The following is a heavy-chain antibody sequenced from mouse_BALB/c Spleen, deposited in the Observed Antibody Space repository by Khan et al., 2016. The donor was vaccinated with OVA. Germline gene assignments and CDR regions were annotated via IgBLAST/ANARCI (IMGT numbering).Heavy chain of an antibody. D-gene: IGHD2-10*01. Sequence: QVQLKESGPGLVAPSQSLSITCTISGFSLTDYGIHWVRQPPGKGLEWLVVIWSDGTTTYYSALKSRLSISKDNSKSQVFLKRNSLQTDDAAMYCCARQPYYHYYIMDYWGQGTSVTVSS. CDR3: ARQPYYHYYIMDY. V-gene: IGHV2-6-1*01. J-gene: IGHJ4*01. CDR1: GFSLTDYG. CDR2: IWSDGTT.